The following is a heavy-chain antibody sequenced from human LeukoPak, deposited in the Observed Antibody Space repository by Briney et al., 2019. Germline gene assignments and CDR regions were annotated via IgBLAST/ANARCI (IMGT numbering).Heavy chain of an antibody. CDR1: GFTFSSHA. CDR2: ISASGGAT. D-gene: IGHD2-2*01. J-gene: IGHJ5*02. V-gene: IGHV3-23*01. CDR3: ARDLGASRGNWFDP. Sequence: GGSLRLSCAASGFTFSSHAMTWVRQAPGEGLEWVSGISASGGATYYADSVKGRFTISRDNSKNTLYLQMNSLRAEDTAVYYCARDLGASRGNWFDPWGQGTLVTVSS.